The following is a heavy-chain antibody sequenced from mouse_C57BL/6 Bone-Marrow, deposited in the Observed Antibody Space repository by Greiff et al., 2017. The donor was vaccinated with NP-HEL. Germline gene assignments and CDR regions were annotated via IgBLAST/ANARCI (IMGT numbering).Heavy chain of an antibody. CDR3: ARDPYYDYVSYAMDY. CDR1: GYTFTSYW. J-gene: IGHJ4*01. V-gene: IGHV1-64*01. D-gene: IGHD2-4*01. CDR2: IHPNSGST. Sequence: QVQLQQPGAKLVKPGASVKLSCKASGYTFTSYWMHWVKQRPGQGLEWIGMIHPNSGSTNYNEKFKSKATLTVDKSSSTAYMQLSSLTSEDSAVYYCARDPYYDYVSYAMDYWGQGTSVTVSS.